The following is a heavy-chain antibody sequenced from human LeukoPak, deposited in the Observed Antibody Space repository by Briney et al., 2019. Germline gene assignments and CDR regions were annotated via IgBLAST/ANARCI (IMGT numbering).Heavy chain of an antibody. CDR2: IKQDGSEK. Sequence: GSLRLSCAASGFTFSSYWMSWVRQAPGKGLEWVANIKQDGSEKYYVDSVKGRFTISRDNAKNSLYLQMNSLRAEDTAVYYCARDNWMATKNPNDAFDIWGQGTMVTVSS. J-gene: IGHJ3*02. CDR1: GFTFSSYW. D-gene: IGHD5-24*01. V-gene: IGHV3-7*01. CDR3: ARDNWMATKNPNDAFDI.